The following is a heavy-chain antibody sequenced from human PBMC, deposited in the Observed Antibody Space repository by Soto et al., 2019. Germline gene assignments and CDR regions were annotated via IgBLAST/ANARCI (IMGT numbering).Heavy chain of an antibody. CDR2: MNPNSGNT. V-gene: IGHV1-8*01. CDR3: ARDRVRGVGMDYFYYYYGMDV. J-gene: IGHJ6*02. CDR1: GYTFTSYD. D-gene: IGHD3-10*01. Sequence: GASVKVSCKASGYTFTSYDINWVRQATGQGLEWMGWMNPNSGNTGYAQKFQGWVTMTRDTSISTAYMELSRLRSDDTAVYYCARDRVRGVGMDYFYYYYGMDVWGQGTTVTVSS.